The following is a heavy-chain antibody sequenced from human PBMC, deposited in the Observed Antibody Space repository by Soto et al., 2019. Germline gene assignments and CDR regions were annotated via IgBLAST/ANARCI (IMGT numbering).Heavy chain of an antibody. CDR2: ISWNSGSI. CDR3: AKSSTPKSIVAAEKSWYYYYGMDV. CDR1: GFTFDDYA. Sequence: EVQLVESGGGLVQPGRSLRLSCAASGFTFDDYAMPWIRQAPEKGLEWVSGISWNSGSICYADSVKGRFTIARDNANNSLYQKTNSLRANDTALDYCAKSSTPKSIVAAEKSWYYYYGMDVWGQGTTVTVSS. V-gene: IGHV3-9*01. J-gene: IGHJ6*02. D-gene: IGHD5-12*01.